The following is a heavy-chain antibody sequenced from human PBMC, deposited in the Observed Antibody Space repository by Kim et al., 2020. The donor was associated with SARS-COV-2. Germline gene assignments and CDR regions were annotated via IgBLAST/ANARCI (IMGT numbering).Heavy chain of an antibody. CDR2: IYHSGGSV. D-gene: IGHD3-10*01. J-gene: IGHJ4*02. CDR1: GASISGYY. Sequence: SETLSLTCTVSGASISGYYWGWIRQPPGQGLEWISYIYHSGGSVQYNPSLKSRVTTSVDSSKKQISLKLTLVTAADTAVYYCARLFSPSPYGFFDYWGPGTLGTVSS. CDR3: ARLFSPSPYGFFDY. V-gene: IGHV4-59*08.